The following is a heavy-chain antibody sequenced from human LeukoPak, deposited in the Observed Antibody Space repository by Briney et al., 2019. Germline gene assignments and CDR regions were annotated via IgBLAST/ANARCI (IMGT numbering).Heavy chain of an antibody. D-gene: IGHD3-22*01. J-gene: IGHJ4*02. CDR1: GGTFSSYA. V-gene: IGHV1-69*13. CDR3: ARDDSSGYQLHY. Sequence: ASVKVSCKASGGTFSSYAISWVRQAPGQGLEWMGGIIPIFGTANYAQKFQGRVTITADESTSTAHMELSSLRSEDTAVYYCARDDSSGYQLHYWGQGTLVTVSS. CDR2: IIPIFGTA.